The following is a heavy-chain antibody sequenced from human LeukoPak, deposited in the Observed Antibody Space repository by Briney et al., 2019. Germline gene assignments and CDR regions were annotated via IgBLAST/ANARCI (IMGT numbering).Heavy chain of an antibody. CDR2: IYYSGST. CDR1: APSLSMDY. D-gene: IGHD4-11*01. V-gene: IGHV4-59*01. J-gene: IGHJ5*02. CDR3: ARVTTREWFDP. Sequence: SASLSLTWTLAAPSLSMDYRGWIRHPPRKGLEWIGYIYYSGSTNYNPPPKSGVTISVETPNNHFSLKLSPVTPAETPVYYFARVTTREWFDPWGQGTLVSVSS.